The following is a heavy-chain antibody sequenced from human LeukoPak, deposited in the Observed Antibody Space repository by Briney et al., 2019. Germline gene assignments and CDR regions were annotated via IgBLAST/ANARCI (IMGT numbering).Heavy chain of an antibody. Sequence: PGGSLRLSCVAPGFTFSRYGMNWVRQAPGKGLEWVAFIQYDESLKCYLGSVKGRFATSRDNSKNTVYVQMNSLRVEDTAVYYCAKDQGVVGSYDAWGQGTLVTVSS. V-gene: IGHV3-30*02. J-gene: IGHJ5*02. D-gene: IGHD3-10*01. CDR2: IQYDESLK. CDR1: GFTFSRYG. CDR3: AKDQGVVGSYDA.